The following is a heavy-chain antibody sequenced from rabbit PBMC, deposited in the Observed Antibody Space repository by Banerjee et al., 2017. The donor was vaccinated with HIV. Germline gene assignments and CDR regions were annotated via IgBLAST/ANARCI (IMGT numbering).Heavy chain of an antibody. CDR1: GLSFSSSYY. CDR3: ARDMRIYVGYYAGYGYAGYGL. D-gene: IGHD6-1*01. CDR2: IYTGNSGST. Sequence: QSLEESGGGLVKPGGTLTLTCTASGLSFSSSYYMCWVRQAPGKGLEWIACIYTGNSGSTYYASWAKGRFTISKTSSTTVTLQMTSLTAADTATYFCARDMRIYVGYYAGYGYAGYGLWGQGTLVTVS. V-gene: IGHV1S40*01. J-gene: IGHJ3*01.